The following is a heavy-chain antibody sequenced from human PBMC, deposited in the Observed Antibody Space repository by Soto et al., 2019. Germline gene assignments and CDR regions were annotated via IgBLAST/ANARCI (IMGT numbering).Heavy chain of an antibody. D-gene: IGHD3-16*01. CDR1: GDSVRNQY. J-gene: IGHJ6*03. Sequence: SETLSLTCTVSGDSVRNQYWSWIRRPPGRGLEWIGYIYRSGSTKYNPSLKSRLTISVDTSKIQFSLKLSSVTAADTAVYYCARTLDYGHMDVWGKGTTVTVSS. CDR2: IYRSGST. CDR3: ARTLDYGHMDV. V-gene: IGHV4-4*09.